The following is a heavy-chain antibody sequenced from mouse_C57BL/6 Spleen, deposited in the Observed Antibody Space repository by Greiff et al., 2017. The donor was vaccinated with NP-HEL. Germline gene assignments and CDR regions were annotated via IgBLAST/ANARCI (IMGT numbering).Heavy chain of an antibody. V-gene: IGHV1-80*01. CDR2: IYPGDGDT. Sequence: QVQLQQSGAELVKPGASVKISCKASGYAFSSYWMNWVKQRPGKGLEWIGQIYPGDGDTNYNGKFKGKATLTADKSSSTAYMQLSSLTSEDSAVYFCASTVVARNWFAYWGQGTLVTVSA. D-gene: IGHD1-1*01. J-gene: IGHJ3*01. CDR1: GYAFSSYW. CDR3: ASTVVARNWFAY.